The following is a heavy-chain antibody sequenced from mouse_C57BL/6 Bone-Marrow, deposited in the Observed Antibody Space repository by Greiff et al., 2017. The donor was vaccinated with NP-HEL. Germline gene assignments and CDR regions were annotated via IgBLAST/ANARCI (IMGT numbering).Heavy chain of an antibody. CDR1: GYTFTSYW. Sequence: QVQLQQPGAELVRPGTSVKLSCKASGYTFTSYWMHWVKQRPGQGLEWIGVIDPSDSYTNYNQKFKGKATLTVDTSSSTAYMQLISLTSEDSAVYYCARIYYDYDEGDYYAMDYWGQGTSVTVSS. D-gene: IGHD2-4*01. CDR3: ARIYYDYDEGDYYAMDY. J-gene: IGHJ4*01. V-gene: IGHV1-59*01. CDR2: IDPSDSYT.